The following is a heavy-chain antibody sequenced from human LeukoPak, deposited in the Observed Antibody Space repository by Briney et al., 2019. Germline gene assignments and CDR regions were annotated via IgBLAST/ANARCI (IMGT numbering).Heavy chain of an antibody. Sequence: ASVKVSCKASGYTFTGYYMHWVRQAPGQGLEWMGWINPNSGNTGYAQKFQGRVTMTRNTSISTAYMELSSLRSEDTAVYYCARGSGIGGDYFYYYYMDVWGKGTTVTISS. CDR1: GYTFTGYY. V-gene: IGHV1-8*02. CDR2: INPNSGNT. J-gene: IGHJ6*03. CDR3: ARGSGIGGDYFYYYYMDV. D-gene: IGHD2-21*02.